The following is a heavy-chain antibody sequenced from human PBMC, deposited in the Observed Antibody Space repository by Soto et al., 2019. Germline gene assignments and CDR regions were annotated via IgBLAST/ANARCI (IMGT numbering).Heavy chain of an antibody. J-gene: IGHJ5*02. CDR1: GGSISSYY. CDR3: ARPLFGRGNWFDP. V-gene: IGHV4-59*01. D-gene: IGHD3-10*01. CDR2: IYYSGST. Sequence: QVQLQESGPGLVKPSETLSLTCTVSGGSISSYYWSWIRQPPGKGLEWIGYIYYSGSTNYNPSLKRRVTISVGTSKNQVSLKLSSVTAADTAVYYCARPLFGRGNWFDPWGQGTLVTVSS.